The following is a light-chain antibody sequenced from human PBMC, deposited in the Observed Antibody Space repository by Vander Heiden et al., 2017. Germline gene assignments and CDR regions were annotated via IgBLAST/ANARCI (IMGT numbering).Light chain of an antibody. CDR2: ESS. V-gene: IGLV2-23*01. CDR3: YSYAGDTTLL. CDR1: NSDFGVHSL. Sequence: QPAPTQPASVAGSPGQSITIACTGTNSDFGVHSLVSWSQHHPGKALKLMIYESSDRPAGVSIRFSGSKSGNTASLTISGLQADDEADYYCYSYAGDTTLLFGGGTKLTVL. J-gene: IGLJ3*02.